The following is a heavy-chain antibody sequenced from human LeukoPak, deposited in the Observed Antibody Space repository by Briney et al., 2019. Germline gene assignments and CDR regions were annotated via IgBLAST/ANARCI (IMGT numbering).Heavy chain of an antibody. CDR1: GFTFSSYS. Sequence: GGSLRLSCAASGFTFSSYSMTWVRQAPGKGVEWVSCISSSSSYIYYADSVKGRFTISRDNARRSLYLQMNSLRAEDSAVYYCARRQLVRDNYYGMDVWGQGTTVTVSS. V-gene: IGHV3-21*01. D-gene: IGHD6-6*01. J-gene: IGHJ6*02. CDR2: ISSSSSYI. CDR3: ARRQLVRDNYYGMDV.